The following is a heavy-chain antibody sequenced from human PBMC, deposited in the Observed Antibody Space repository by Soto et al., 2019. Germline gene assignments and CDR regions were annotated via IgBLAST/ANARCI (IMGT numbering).Heavy chain of an antibody. V-gene: IGHV4-31*03. J-gene: IGHJ5*02. D-gene: IGHD6-19*01. CDR1: GGSISSGDYY. CDR3: ARVIGQWPINWFDP. CDR2: IFYSGTT. Sequence: QVQLQESGPRLVKPSQTLSLTCTVSGGSISSGDYYWSWIRQHPGKGLEWVGYIFYSGTTYYNPSLKSRFTISVDTSKNRFSLKLSSVTAADTAVYYCARVIGQWPINWFDPWGQGILVTVSS.